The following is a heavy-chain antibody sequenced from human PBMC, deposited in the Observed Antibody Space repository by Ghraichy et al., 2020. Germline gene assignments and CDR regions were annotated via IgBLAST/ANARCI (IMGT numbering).Heavy chain of an antibody. D-gene: IGHD3-10*01. CDR1: GGSLSTTNW. CDR3: ATSKWLGINPED. J-gene: IGHJ4*02. CDR2: FYHGGTI. V-gene: IGHV4-4*02. Sequence: SETLSLTCAISGGSLSTTNWWTWFRQPPGKGLEWIGEFYHGGTINYNPSLRSRATISVDRSKNQFSLTLSSVTAADTAIYYCATSKWLGINPEDWGPGTLAIVSS.